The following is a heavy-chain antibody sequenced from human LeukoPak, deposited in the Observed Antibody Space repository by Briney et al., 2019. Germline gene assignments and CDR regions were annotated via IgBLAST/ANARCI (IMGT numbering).Heavy chain of an antibody. CDR1: GFTFGDYS. CDR2: INGDALTA. CDR3: AKGLHGVSFSFDY. J-gene: IGHJ4*02. V-gene: IGHV3-43*02. D-gene: IGHD5-24*01. Sequence: GGSLGLSCAASGFTFGDYSMHWVRPTPGKGLEWVSLINGDALTAHYGDSVRGRFTISRNNSKNSLYLQMNGLRTEDTAFYYCAKGLHGVSFSFDYWGRGTLVTVSS.